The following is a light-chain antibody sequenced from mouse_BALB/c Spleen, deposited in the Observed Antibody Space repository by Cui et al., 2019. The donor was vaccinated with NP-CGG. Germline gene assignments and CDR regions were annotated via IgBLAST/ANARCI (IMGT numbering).Light chain of an antibody. J-gene: IGLJ1*01. V-gene: IGLV1*01. Sequence: QAVVTQESVLTTSHGETVTLTCRSSTGAVTTSNYANWVQEKPDHLFTGLIGGTNNRAPGVPARFSGSLIGDKAALTITGAQTEDEAIYFCALWYSNHWVFGGGTKLTVL. CDR1: TGAVTTSNY. CDR3: ALWYSNHWV. CDR2: GTN.